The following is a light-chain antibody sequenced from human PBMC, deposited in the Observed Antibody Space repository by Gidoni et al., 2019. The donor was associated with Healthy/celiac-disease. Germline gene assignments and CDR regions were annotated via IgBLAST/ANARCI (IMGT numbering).Light chain of an antibody. J-gene: IGKJ1*01. Sequence: EIVMTQSPATLSVSPGERATLSCRASQSVSSNLAWYQQKPSQAPRLLIYGASTRATGIPARFSGSGSGTEFTLTISSLQSEDFAVYYCQQYNNWFWTFGQGTKEEIK. CDR2: GAS. V-gene: IGKV3-15*01. CDR1: QSVSSN. CDR3: QQYNNWFWT.